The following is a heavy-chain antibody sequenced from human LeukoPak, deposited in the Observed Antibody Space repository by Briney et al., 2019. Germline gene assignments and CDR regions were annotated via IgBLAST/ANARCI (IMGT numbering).Heavy chain of an antibody. CDR2: FGTRSTSI. CDR3: AKTRPLDSSSWSHGDY. D-gene: IGHD6-13*01. V-gene: IGHV3-21*04. Sequence: GGSLRLSCTASGFTFSGYSMNWIRQAPGKGLEWVSSFGTRSTSIYHAGSVKGRFAISRDNSKNTLYLQTNSLRAEDTAVYYCAKTRPLDSSSWSHGDYWGQGTLVTVSS. J-gene: IGHJ4*02. CDR1: GFTFSGYS.